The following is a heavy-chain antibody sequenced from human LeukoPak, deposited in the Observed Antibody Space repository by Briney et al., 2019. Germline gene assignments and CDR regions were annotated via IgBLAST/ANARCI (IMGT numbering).Heavy chain of an antibody. Sequence: GGSLRLSCAASEFSFSRYWMSWVRQAPGKGLEWVANIRQDGDEKRYVDSVKGRFSISRDNAKNSLYLQMNNLRAEDTAVYYCARYCSGLCTEYHFDSWGQGTLVTVSS. D-gene: IGHD2-15*01. CDR2: IRQDGDEK. CDR1: EFSFSRYW. V-gene: IGHV3-7*01. J-gene: IGHJ4*02. CDR3: ARYCSGLCTEYHFDS.